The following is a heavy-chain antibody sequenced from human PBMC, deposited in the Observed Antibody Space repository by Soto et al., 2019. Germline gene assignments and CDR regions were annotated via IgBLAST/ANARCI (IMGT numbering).Heavy chain of an antibody. J-gene: IGHJ4*01. CDR2: ITWNSGSI. D-gene: IGHD6-19*01. CDR3: AKDIREYSSGWTYFDY. CDR1: GFTFHDHA. V-gene: IGHV3-9*01. Sequence: GGSLRLSCAASGFTFHDHAMHWVRQGQGKGLEWVSGITWNSGSIDYADSVKGRLTISRDNAKNSLYLQMNSLRPEDTALYYCAKDIREYSSGWTYFDYWGHGTLVTVSS.